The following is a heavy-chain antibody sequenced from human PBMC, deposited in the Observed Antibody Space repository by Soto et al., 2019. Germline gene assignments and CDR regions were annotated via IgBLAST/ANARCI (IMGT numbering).Heavy chain of an antibody. CDR3: ARCPDYDILPENWFDP. CDR2: IYYSGST. V-gene: IGHV4-39*01. J-gene: IGHJ5*02. D-gene: IGHD3-9*01. Sequence: QLQLQESGPGLVKPSETLSLTCTVSGGSISSSSYYWGWIRQPPGKGLEWIGSIYYSGSTYYNPSLKGRFTRSVDTSKNQFSLRLSSVSAADTAGYYCARCPDYDILPENWFDPWGQGTLVTVSS. CDR1: GGSISSSSYY.